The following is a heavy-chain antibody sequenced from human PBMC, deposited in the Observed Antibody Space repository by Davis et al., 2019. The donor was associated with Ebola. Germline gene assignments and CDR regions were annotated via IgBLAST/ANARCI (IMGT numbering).Heavy chain of an antibody. J-gene: IGHJ6*02. D-gene: IGHD3-10*01. CDR2: IIPILGIA. CDR1: GGTFSSYA. Sequence: AASVKVSCKASGGTFSSYAISWVRQAPGQGLEWMGRIIPILGIANYAQKFQGRVTMTRDTSTSTVYMELSSLRSEDTAVYYCAGSITMVLPSLWGQGTTVTVSS. V-gene: IGHV1-69*04. CDR3: AGSITMVLPSL.